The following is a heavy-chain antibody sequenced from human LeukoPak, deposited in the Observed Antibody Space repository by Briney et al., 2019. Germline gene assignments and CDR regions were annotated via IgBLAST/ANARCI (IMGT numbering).Heavy chain of an antibody. CDR1: GFTFSSYE. CDR2: ISSSGSTI. J-gene: IGHJ6*04. Sequence: GGSLRLSCAASGFTFSSYEMNWVRQAPGKGLEWVSYISSSGSTIYYADSVKGRFTISRDNAKNSLYLQMNSLRAEDTAVYYCAELGITTIGGVWGKGTTVTISS. V-gene: IGHV3-48*03. CDR3: AELGITTIGGV. D-gene: IGHD3-10*02.